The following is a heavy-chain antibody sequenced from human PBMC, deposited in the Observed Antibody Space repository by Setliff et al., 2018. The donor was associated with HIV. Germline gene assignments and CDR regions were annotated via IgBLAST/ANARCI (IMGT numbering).Heavy chain of an antibody. V-gene: IGHV4-4*08. J-gene: IGHJ4*02. CDR3: ALDPGYRRDY. CDR2: IYTSGST. D-gene: IGHD5-12*01. Sequence: SETLSLTCAVYGGSFSGYNWNWIRQPPGKGLEWIGHIYTSGSTNYNPSLKSRVTMSVDTSKNQFSLNLSSVTAADTAVYYCALDPGYRRDYWGQGTLVTVSS. CDR1: GGSFSGYN.